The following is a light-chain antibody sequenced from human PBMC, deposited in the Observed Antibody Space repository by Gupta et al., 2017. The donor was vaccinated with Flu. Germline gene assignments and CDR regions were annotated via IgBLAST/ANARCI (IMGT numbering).Light chain of an antibody. CDR2: SAT. CDR3: QQSDNPSLT. J-gene: IGKJ5*01. V-gene: IGKV1-39*01. CDR1: QRIRSS. Sequence: DIQMTQSPSSLSASVGERVTITCRASQRIRSSLNWYQQKPEKAPKLLIYSATTLQIGVPSRFSGSGSGTDFTLTINRLQPEDLATYYCQQSDNPSLTFGQGTRLEIK.